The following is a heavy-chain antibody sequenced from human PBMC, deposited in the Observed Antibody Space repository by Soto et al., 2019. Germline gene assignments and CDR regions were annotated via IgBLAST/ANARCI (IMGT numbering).Heavy chain of an antibody. J-gene: IGHJ4*02. Sequence: APVKLSCKASGYTFTGYYMHGVRQAPGQGLEWMGWINPNSGGTNYAQKFQGRVTMTRHTSISTAYMELSRLRSDDTAVYYCARDQARLWELELLTLDYRGQGTLVTVSS. D-gene: IGHD1-7*01. CDR1: GYTFTGYY. CDR2: INPNSGGT. V-gene: IGHV1-2*02. CDR3: ARDQARLWELELLTLDY.